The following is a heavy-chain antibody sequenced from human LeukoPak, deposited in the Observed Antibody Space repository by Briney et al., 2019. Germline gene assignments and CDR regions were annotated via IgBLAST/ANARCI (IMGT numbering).Heavy chain of an antibody. Sequence: SVKVSCKASGGTFSGYAISWVRQAPGQGLEWMGGIIPIFGTANYAQKFQGRVTITADESTSTAYMEPSSLRSEDTAVYYCAREPVSDYDFSSHNWFDPWGQGTLVTVSS. CDR2: IIPIFGTA. CDR1: GGTFSGYA. V-gene: IGHV1-69*01. CDR3: AREPVSDYDFSSHNWFDP. J-gene: IGHJ5*02. D-gene: IGHD3-3*01.